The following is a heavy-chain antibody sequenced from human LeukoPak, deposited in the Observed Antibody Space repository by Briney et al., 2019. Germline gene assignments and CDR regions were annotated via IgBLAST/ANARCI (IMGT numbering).Heavy chain of an antibody. CDR3: ARGARGVIHQRFDY. V-gene: IGHV3-48*03. CDR2: ISSSGSTI. J-gene: IGHJ4*02. D-gene: IGHD3-10*01. CDR1: GFTFSSYE. Sequence: GGSLRLSCAASGFTFSSYEMNWVRQAPGKGLEWVSYISSSGSTIYYADSVKGRFTISRDNAKNSLYLQMNSLRAEDTAVYYCARGARGVIHQRFDYWDQGTLVTVSS.